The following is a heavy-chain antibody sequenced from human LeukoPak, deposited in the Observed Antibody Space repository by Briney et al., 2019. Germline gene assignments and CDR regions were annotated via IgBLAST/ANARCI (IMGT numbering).Heavy chain of an antibody. J-gene: IGHJ3*02. Sequence: PSETLSLTCAIYGGSFSNYYWTWIRQPPGKGLEWIGEIDHSGSTNYNPSLKSRVTISVDTSKNQFSLKLSSVTAADTAVYYCAREGPSNYLPRHAFDIWGQGTIVTASS. CDR2: IDHSGST. CDR3: AREGPSNYLPRHAFDI. V-gene: IGHV4-34*01. CDR1: GGSFSNYY. D-gene: IGHD3-10*01.